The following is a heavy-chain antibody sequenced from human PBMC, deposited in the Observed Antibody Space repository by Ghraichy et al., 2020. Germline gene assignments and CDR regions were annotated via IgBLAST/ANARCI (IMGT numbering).Heavy chain of an antibody. V-gene: IGHV3-30-3*01. CDR1: GFIFSTYT. CDR2: ISDDGTND. Sequence: GGSLRLSCAASGFIFSTYTMHWVRQAPGKGLEWVAVISDDGTNDDYADSVQGRFTISRDNSKNTLYLQMNSLRADDTAVYYCARDLVYCSGPTCKDYWGLGPLVAVSS. CDR3: ARDLVYCSGPTCKDY. D-gene: IGHD2-15*01. J-gene: IGHJ4*02.